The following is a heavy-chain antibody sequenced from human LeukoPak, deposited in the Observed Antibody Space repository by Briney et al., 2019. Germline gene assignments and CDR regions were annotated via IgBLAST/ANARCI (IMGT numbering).Heavy chain of an antibody. J-gene: IGHJ4*02. Sequence: ASVKVSCKASGGTFSSYAISWVRQAPGQGLEWMGRIIPILGIANYAQKFQGRVTITADKSTSTAYMELSSLRSEDTAVYYCARGGFDDFWRNYYFDYWGQGTLVTVSS. CDR3: ARGGFDDFWRNYYFDY. CDR1: GGTFSSYA. V-gene: IGHV1-69*04. CDR2: IIPILGIA. D-gene: IGHD3-3*01.